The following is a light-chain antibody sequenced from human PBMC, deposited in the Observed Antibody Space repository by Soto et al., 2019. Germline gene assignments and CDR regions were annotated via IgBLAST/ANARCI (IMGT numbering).Light chain of an antibody. Sequence: IQSTQSPSSLSASVGDRVTITCRASQGISSYLAWYQQKPGKAPKLLIYAASTLQSGVPSRFSGSGSGTDFTLTISSLQPKDFATYYCQQLNSYPITFGQGTRLEIK. V-gene: IGKV1-9*01. CDR3: QQLNSYPIT. J-gene: IGKJ5*01. CDR1: QGISSY. CDR2: AAS.